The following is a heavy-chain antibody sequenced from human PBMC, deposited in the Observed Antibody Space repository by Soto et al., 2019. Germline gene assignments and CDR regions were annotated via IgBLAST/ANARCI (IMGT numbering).Heavy chain of an antibody. V-gene: IGHV4-4*02. CDR3: ARRGYDILTGYYNVDY. D-gene: IGHD3-9*01. J-gene: IGHJ4*02. Sequence: PSETLSLTCAVSGGSISSSNWWSWVRQPPGKVLEWIGEIYHSGSTNYNPSLKSRVTISVDKSKNQFSLKLSSVTAADTAVYYCARRGYDILTGYYNVDYWGQGTLVTVSS. CDR2: IYHSGST. CDR1: GGSISSSNW.